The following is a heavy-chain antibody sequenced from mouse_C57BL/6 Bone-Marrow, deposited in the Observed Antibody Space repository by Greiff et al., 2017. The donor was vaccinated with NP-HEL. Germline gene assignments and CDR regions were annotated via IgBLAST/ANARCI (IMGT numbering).Heavy chain of an antibody. Sequence: VQLQQSGPVLVKPGASVKMSCKASGYTFTDYYMNWVKQSHGKSLEWIGVINPYNGGTSYNQKFKGKATLTVDKSSSTAYMELNSLTSEDSAVYYCARWYDYPHWCFDVWGTGTTVTVSS. D-gene: IGHD2-14*01. J-gene: IGHJ1*03. CDR1: GYTFTDYY. CDR3: ARWYDYPHWCFDV. CDR2: INPYNGGT. V-gene: IGHV1-19*01.